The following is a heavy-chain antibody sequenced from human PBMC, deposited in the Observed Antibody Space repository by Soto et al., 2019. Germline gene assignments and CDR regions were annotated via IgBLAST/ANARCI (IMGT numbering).Heavy chain of an antibody. CDR1: ASSTRRSS. CDR2: LYNTGST. D-gene: IGHD2-21*02. V-gene: IGHV4-59*01. Sequence: VPGSLTRPFTASSTRRSSRIPTRQSPGKGLEWIGYLYNTGSTIYNPSLKSRVTISVDTSKNQFSLKMNSVTAADTAVYYCARDLWGYCGVDCYPLDVWGQGTTVS. J-gene: IGHJ6*02. CDR3: ARDLWGYCGVDCYPLDV.